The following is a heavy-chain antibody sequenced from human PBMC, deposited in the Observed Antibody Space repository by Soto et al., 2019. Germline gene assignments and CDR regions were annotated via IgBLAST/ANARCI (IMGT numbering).Heavy chain of an antibody. D-gene: IGHD3-3*01. CDR3: ARGITIFGVVIFRDWFDP. V-gene: IGHV4-34*01. CDR2: INHSGST. Sequence: SETLSLTCAVYGGSFSGYYWSWIRQPPGKGLEWIGEINHSGSTNYNPSLKSRVTISVDTSKNQFSLKLSSVTAADTAVYYCARGITIFGVVIFRDWFDPWGQGTLVTVSS. J-gene: IGHJ5*02. CDR1: GGSFSGYY.